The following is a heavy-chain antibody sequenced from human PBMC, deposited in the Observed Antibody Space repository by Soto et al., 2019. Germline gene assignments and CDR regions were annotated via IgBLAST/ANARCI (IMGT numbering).Heavy chain of an antibody. V-gene: IGHV3-15*07. Sequence: GGSLRLSCAASGFTFSNAWINWVRQTPGKGLEWVGRVKSKTDGGKTDFAAPVKGRFAISRDDSKNMVYLEMNSLKTEDTAIYYCTTDSYITSIIVRFDYWGHGTLVTVSS. J-gene: IGHJ4*01. CDR1: GFTFSNAW. D-gene: IGHD3-22*01. CDR3: TTDSYITSIIVRFDY. CDR2: VKSKTDGGKT.